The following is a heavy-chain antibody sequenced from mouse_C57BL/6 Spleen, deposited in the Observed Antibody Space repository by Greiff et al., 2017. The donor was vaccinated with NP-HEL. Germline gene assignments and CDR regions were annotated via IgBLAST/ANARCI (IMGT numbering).Heavy chain of an antibody. J-gene: IGHJ2*01. V-gene: IGHV1-7*01. D-gene: IGHD1-1*01. CDR1: GYTFTSYW. Sequence: VQRVESGAELAKPGASVKLSCKASGYTFTSYWMHWVKQRPGQGLEWIGYINPSSGYTKYNQKFKDKATLTADKSSSTAYMQLSSLTYEDSAVYYCARGFTTVVATDYWGQGTTLTVSS. CDR3: ARGFTTVVATDY. CDR2: INPSSGYT.